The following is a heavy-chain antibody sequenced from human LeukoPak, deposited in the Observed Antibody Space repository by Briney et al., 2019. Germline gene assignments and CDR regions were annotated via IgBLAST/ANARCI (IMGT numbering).Heavy chain of an antibody. CDR1: GFTFSQYW. J-gene: IGHJ6*03. Sequence: GGSLRLSRAASGFTFSQYWMSWVRQAPGKGLEWVANIKHDGSEKQDGSEKNYVDSVKGRFTISRDNAKNSLYLQMNSLRAEDTAVYYCARSGRGVDSFYFYMDVWGKGTTVTVSS. V-gene: IGHV3-7*01. D-gene: IGHD3-10*01. CDR2: IKHDGSEKQDGSEK. CDR3: ARSGRGVDSFYFYMDV.